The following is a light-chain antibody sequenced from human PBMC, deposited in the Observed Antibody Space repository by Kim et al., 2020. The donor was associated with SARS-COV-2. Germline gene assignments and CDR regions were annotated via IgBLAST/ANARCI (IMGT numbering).Light chain of an antibody. CDR2: SAS. J-gene: IGKJ4*01. V-gene: IGKV1-17*02. CDR3: LQYTSHVLS. CDR1: QGIRND. Sequence: SVGDRVTIACRASQGIRNDLTWYQQKPGQAPKRLIYSASTLQTGVPSRFSGSGSGTEFTLTISNVQPEDFATYYCLQYTSHVLSFGGGTKVDIK.